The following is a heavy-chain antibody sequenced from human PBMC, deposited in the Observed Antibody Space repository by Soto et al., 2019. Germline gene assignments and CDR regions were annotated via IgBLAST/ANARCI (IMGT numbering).Heavy chain of an antibody. Sequence: PSETLSLTCTVSGGSISSSSYYWGWIRQPPGKGLEWIGSIYYSGSTYYNPSLKSRVTISVDTSKNQFSLKLSSVTAADTAVYYCARHLVAANNWFDPWGQGTLVTVSS. CDR3: ARHLVAANNWFDP. J-gene: IGHJ5*02. CDR2: IYYSGST. V-gene: IGHV4-39*01. CDR1: GGSISSSSYY. D-gene: IGHD2-15*01.